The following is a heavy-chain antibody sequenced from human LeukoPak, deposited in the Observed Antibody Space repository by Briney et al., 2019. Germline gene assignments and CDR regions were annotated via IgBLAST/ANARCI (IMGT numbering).Heavy chain of an antibody. CDR2: LSDCNGNT. V-gene: IGHV1-18*01. CDR1: GYTFSIYR. CDR3: AREGDLNTVTPIFDH. J-gene: IGHJ4*02. Sequence: GASVKVSCKASGYTFSIYRISWVRQAPGQGLEWLGWLSDCNGNTNYAQKFQGRVTITTDTSTNTAYMELRSLRSDDTAVYYCAREGDLNTVTPIFDHWGQGALVTVSS. D-gene: IGHD4-17*01.